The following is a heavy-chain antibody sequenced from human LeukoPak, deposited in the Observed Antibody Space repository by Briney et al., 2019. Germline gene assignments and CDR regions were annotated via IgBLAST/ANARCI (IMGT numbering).Heavy chain of an antibody. D-gene: IGHD2-2*01. J-gene: IGHJ5*02. Sequence: ASVKVSCKASGGTFSSYAISWVRQAPGQGLEWMGWMNPNSGNTGYAQKFQGRVTMTRNTSISTAYMELSSLRSEDTAVYYCASLQGGYCSSTSCYYAWFDPWGQGTLVTVSS. CDR1: GGTFSSYA. CDR2: MNPNSGNT. V-gene: IGHV1-8*02. CDR3: ASLQGGYCSSTSCYYAWFDP.